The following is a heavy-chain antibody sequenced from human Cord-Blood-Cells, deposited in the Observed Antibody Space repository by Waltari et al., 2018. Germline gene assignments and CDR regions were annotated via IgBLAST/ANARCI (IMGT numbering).Heavy chain of an antibody. Sequence: QVQLVQSGAEVKKPGSSVKVSCKGSGGTFSSYTISRVRQAPGLGLEWMGRIIPNLGIANYAQNFQGRGTITADQPTGPAYMELSSLISEDTAVYYSASNYYYSSGYFYARFDYWGQVTLVTVSS. CDR1: GGTFSSYT. CDR2: IIPNLGIA. J-gene: IGHJ4*02. D-gene: IGHD3-22*01. V-gene: IGHV1-69*02. CDR3: ASNYYYSSGYFYARFDY.